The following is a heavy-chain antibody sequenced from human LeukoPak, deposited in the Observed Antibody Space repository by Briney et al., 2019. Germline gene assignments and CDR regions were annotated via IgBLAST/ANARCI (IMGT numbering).Heavy chain of an antibody. J-gene: IGHJ6*03. Sequence: PGGSLRLSCAASDFTFSDYWINWVRQAPGKGLEWVSVIYSGGSTYYADSVKGRFTISRDNSKNTLYLQMNSLRAEDTAVYYCASGSGSYRTPYYYMDVWGKGTTVTVSS. CDR2: IYSGGST. CDR3: ASGSGSYRTPYYYMDV. V-gene: IGHV3-53*01. CDR1: DFTFSDYW. D-gene: IGHD3-10*01.